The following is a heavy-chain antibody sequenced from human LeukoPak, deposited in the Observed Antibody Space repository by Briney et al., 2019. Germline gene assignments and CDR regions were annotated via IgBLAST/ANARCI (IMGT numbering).Heavy chain of an antibody. CDR2: ISWDGGST. Sequence: GGSLRLSCAASGFTFDDYAMHWVRQAPGKGLEWVSLISWDGGSTYYADSVKGRFTISRDNSKNSLYLQMNSLRAEDTALYYCAKGGYYDSSGYYGARYLDYWGQGTLVTVSS. CDR1: GFTFDDYA. V-gene: IGHV3-43D*03. J-gene: IGHJ4*02. CDR3: AKGGYYDSSGYYGARYLDY. D-gene: IGHD3-22*01.